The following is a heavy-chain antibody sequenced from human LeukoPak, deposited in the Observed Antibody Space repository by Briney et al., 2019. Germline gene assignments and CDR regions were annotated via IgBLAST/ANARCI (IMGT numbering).Heavy chain of an antibody. CDR1: GGSVSSGSYY. D-gene: IGHD2-2*01. J-gene: IGHJ5*02. CDR3: ARDISYCTSTSCSNWFDP. Sequence: SETLSLTCTVSGGSVSSGSYYWSWIRQPPGKGLEWIGYIYYSGSTNYNPSLKSRVTISLDTSKNHISLKLSSVTAADTAVYYCARDISYCTSTSCSNWFDPWGQGTLVTVSS. CDR2: IYYSGST. V-gene: IGHV4-61*03.